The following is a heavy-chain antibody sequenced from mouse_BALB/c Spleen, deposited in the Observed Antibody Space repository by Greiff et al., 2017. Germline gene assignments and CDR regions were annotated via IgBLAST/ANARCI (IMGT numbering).Heavy chain of an antibody. CDR3: VREYYDYHYAMDY. J-gene: IGHJ4*01. CDR2: IRSKSNNYAT. D-gene: IGHD2-4*01. Sequence: EVQLVETGGGLVQPKGSLKLSCAASGFTFNTNAMNWVRQAPGKGLEWVARIRSKSNNYATYYADSVKDRFTISRDDSQSMLYLQMNNLKTEDTAMYYCVREYYDYHYAMDYWGQGTSVTVSS. CDR1: GFTFNTNA. V-gene: IGHV10S3*01.